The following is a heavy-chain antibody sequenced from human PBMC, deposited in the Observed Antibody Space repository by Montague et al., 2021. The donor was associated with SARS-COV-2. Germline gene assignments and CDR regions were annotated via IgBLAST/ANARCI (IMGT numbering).Heavy chain of an antibody. CDR1: GVSISSGTYY. CDR2: INYSGNT. CDR3: ARLAQWQVSWFFDL. V-gene: IGHV4-39*01. D-gene: IGHD6-19*01. Sequence: SETLSLTCTVSGVSISSGTYYWGWVRQPPGKGLEWIGTINYSGNTYYNPSLKSPVTISVDKSKNQLSLKVISVTAADTAVYYCARLAQWQVSWFFDLWGRGTLVAVSS. J-gene: IGHJ2*01.